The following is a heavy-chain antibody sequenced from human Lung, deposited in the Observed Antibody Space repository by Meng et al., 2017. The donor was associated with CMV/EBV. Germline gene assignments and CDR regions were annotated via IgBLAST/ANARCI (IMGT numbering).Heavy chain of an antibody. Sequence: QVQLGESGPALVKPSYTLSLTCAVSGDSITNHNWWAWVRQPPGKGLEWIGEIPHRGSSAYNPSLKSRVSMSIDKSKNQFSLKLTSVTAADTAVYHCLRRSGGSVWGQGTLVTVSS. CDR1: GDSITNHNW. D-gene: IGHD3-10*01. CDR2: IPHRGSS. CDR3: LRRSGGSV. J-gene: IGHJ1*01. V-gene: IGHV4-4*02.